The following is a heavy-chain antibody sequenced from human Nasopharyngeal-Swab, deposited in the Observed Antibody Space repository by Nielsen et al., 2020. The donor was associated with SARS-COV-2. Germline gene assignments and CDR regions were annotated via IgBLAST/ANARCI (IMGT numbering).Heavy chain of an antibody. J-gene: IGHJ5*02. CDR2: INHRGST. Sequence: SETLSLTCAVYGGSFSGYYWSWIRQPPGKGLEWIGEINHRGSTNYNPSLKSRVTISVDTSKNQFSLKLSSVTAADTAVYYCARVRRPRYCSSTSCYGYNWFDPWGQGTLVTVSS. CDR1: GGSFSGYY. D-gene: IGHD2-2*01. CDR3: ARVRRPRYCSSTSCYGYNWFDP. V-gene: IGHV4-34*01.